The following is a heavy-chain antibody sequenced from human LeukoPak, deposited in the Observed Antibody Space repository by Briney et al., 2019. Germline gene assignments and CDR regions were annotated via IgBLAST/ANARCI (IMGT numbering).Heavy chain of an antibody. D-gene: IGHD2-15*01. J-gene: IGHJ6*02. CDR2: ISSSSSYI. CDR1: GFTFSSYS. CDR3: ARDKTEDIVVVVAATTSYYGMDV. V-gene: IGHV3-21*01. Sequence: PGGSLRLSCAASGFTFSSYSMNWVRQAPGKGLEWVSSISSSSSYIYYADSVKGRFTISRDNAKNSLYLQMNSLRAEDTAVYYCARDKTEDIVVVVAATTSYYGMDVWGQGTTVSVSS.